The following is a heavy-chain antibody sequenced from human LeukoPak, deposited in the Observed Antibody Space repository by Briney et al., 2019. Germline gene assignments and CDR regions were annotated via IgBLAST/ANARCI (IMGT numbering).Heavy chain of an antibody. D-gene: IGHD6-13*01. V-gene: IGHV1-69*05. CDR1: GGTFSSYA. Sequence: SVKVSCKASGGTFSSYAISWVRQAPGQGLEWMGGIIPIFGTANYAQKFQGRVTITTDESTSAAYMELSSLRSEDTAVYYCARDGDLAAAGTEGTNYYFDYWGQGTLVTVSS. CDR3: ARDGDLAAAGTEGTNYYFDY. J-gene: IGHJ4*02. CDR2: IIPIFGTA.